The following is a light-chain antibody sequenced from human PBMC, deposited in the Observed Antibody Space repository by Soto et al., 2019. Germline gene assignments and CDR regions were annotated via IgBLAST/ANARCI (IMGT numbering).Light chain of an antibody. Sequence: EIVLTQSPGTLSLSPGERATLSYRASQSVSSSYLAWYQQKPGQAPRPRIYGASSRATGIPDRFSGSGSGTDFPLTISRLEPEDFAVYYCLQYGSSPYTFGQGTKLEIK. CDR2: GAS. CDR1: QSVSSSY. CDR3: LQYGSSPYT. V-gene: IGKV3-20*01. J-gene: IGKJ2*01.